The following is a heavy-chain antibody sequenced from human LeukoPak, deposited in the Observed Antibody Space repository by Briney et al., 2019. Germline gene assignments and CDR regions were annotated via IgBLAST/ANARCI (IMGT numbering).Heavy chain of an antibody. D-gene: IGHD3-22*01. J-gene: IGHJ4*02. V-gene: IGHV4-4*07. CDR2: IYTSGST. CDR1: GGSISSYY. Sequence: SETLSLTCTVSGGSISSYYWSWIRQPAGKGLEWIGRIYTSGSTNYNPSLKSRVTISVDTSKNQFSLKLSSVTAADTAVYYCARGQEEYYYDSSGYYLFDYWGQGTLVTVSS. CDR3: ARGQEEYYYDSSGYYLFDY.